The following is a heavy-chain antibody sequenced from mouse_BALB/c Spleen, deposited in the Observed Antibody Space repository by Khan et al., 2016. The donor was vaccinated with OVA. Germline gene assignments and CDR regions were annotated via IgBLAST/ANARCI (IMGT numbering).Heavy chain of an antibody. CDR2: INPHIGEA. CDR3: ARKNGSDFDY. Sequence: VQLQQSGPELVKPGASVKISCTASGYSFTGYFMNWVMQSHGKSLEWIGRINPHIGEAFYNQKFKGKATLTVDESSSTAHMELRSLASEDSAVYYCARKNGSDFDYWGQGTTLTVSS. V-gene: IGHV1-20*02. CDR1: GYSFTGYF. J-gene: IGHJ2*01. D-gene: IGHD1-1*01.